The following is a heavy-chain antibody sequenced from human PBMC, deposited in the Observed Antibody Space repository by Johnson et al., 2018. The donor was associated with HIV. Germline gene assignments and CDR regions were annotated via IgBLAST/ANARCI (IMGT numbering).Heavy chain of an antibody. V-gene: IGHV3-13*01. Sequence: VQLVESGGGVVQPGRSLRLSCAASGFTFSSYDMHWVRQATGKGLEWVSAIGTAGDTYYPGSVKGRFTISRENAKNSLYLQMNSLRAGDTAVYYCAKDERQMGGWSHAFDIWGQGTMVTVSS. CDR2: IGTAGDT. CDR3: AKDERQMGGWSHAFDI. CDR1: GFTFSSYD. J-gene: IGHJ3*02. D-gene: IGHD3-16*01.